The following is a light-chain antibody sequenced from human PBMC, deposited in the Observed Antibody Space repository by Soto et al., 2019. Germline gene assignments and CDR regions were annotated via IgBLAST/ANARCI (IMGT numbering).Light chain of an antibody. CDR2: EVS. CDR3: SSYTSSSTYV. V-gene: IGLV2-14*01. J-gene: IGLJ1*01. CDR1: SSDGGGYNY. Sequence: QSVLTQPASVSGSPGQSITISCTGTSSDGGGYNYVSWYQQHPGKAPKLMIYEVSNRPSGLPNRFSGSKSGNTASLTIPGIQAEDEADYYCSSYTSSSTYVFGTGTKVTVL.